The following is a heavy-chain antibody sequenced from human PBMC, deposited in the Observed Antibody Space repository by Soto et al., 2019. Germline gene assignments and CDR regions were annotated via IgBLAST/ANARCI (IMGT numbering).Heavy chain of an antibody. CDR3: ANPPGVRGVV. J-gene: IGHJ4*02. Sequence: EVQLLESGGGLVQPGGSLRLSCAASGFTFSSYAMSWVRQAPGKGLEWVSAISGSGGSTYNADSVKGRFTISRDNSNDTLYLQMNSLGAEDSALYVCANPPGVRGVVWGQGTLVTVSS. D-gene: IGHD3-10*02. V-gene: IGHV3-23*01. CDR1: GFTFSSYA. CDR2: ISGSGGST.